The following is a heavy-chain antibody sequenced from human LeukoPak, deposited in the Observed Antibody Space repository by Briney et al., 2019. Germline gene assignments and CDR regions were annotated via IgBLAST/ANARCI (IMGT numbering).Heavy chain of an antibody. J-gene: IGHJ6*03. CDR3: AGSSGQLYYYYYYMDV. D-gene: IGHD6-25*01. CDR1: GGSFSGYY. Sequence: SETLSLTCAVYGGSFSGYYWSWIRQPPGKGLEWIGEINHSGSTNYNPSLKSRDTISVDTSKNQFSLKLSSVTAADTAVYYCAGSSGQLYYYYYYMDVWGKGTTVTVSS. V-gene: IGHV4-34*01. CDR2: INHSGST.